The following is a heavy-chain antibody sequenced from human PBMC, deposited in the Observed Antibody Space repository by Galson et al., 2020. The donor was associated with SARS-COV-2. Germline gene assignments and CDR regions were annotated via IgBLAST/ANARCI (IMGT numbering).Heavy chain of an antibody. V-gene: IGHV3-30*18. CDR3: AKEKREPYSSGSFDY. J-gene: IGHJ4*02. CDR1: GFTFSSYG. CDR2: ISYDGSNK. D-gene: IGHD6-19*01. Sequence: GGSLRLSCAASGFTFSSYGMHWVRQAPGKGLEWVAVISYDGSNKYYADSVKGRFTISRDNSKNTLYLQMNSLRAEDTAVYYCAKEKREPYSSGSFDYWGKGTLVTVSS.